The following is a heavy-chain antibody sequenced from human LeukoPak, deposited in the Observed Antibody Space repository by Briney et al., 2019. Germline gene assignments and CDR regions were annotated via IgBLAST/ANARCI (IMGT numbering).Heavy chain of an antibody. CDR3: AAGGYDILTGYYNYYGMDV. CDR1: GYTFTGYY. J-gene: IGHJ6*02. D-gene: IGHD3-9*01. V-gene: IGHV1-2*02. Sequence: ASVKVSCKASGYTFTGYYMHWVRQAPGQGLEWMGWINPNSGGTNYAQKFQSRVTMTRDTSISTAYMELSRLRSDDTAVYYCAAGGYDILTGYYNYYGMDVWGQGTTVTVSS. CDR2: INPNSGGT.